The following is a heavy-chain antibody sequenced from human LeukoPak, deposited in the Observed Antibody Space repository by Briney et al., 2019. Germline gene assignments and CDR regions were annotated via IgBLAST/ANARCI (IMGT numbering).Heavy chain of an antibody. J-gene: IGHJ4*02. CDR2: IDPRDGSA. V-gene: IGHV1-46*01. CDR3: ARGGTILYDY. D-gene: IGHD1-1*01. CDR1: GYIFTNYH. Sequence: ASVKVSCKASGYIFTNYHIHWVRQAPGQGLEWVGIIDPRDGSANSAQQIQGRITVTRDTSTGTVYMDLSSLRSEDTAIYYCARGGTILYDYWGQGTQVTVSS.